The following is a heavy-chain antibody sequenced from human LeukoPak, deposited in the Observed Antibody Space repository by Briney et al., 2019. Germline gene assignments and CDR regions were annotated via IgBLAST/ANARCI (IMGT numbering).Heavy chain of an antibody. CDR2: INHSGST. J-gene: IGHJ4*02. V-gene: IGHV4-34*01. D-gene: IGHD5-18*01. CDR3: ARGASRGYSYGPRRFDY. CDR1: GRSFSGYY. Sequence: SETLSLTCAVYGRSFSGYYWSWIRQPPGKGLEWIGEINHSGSTNYNPSLKSRVTISVDTSKNQFSLKLSSVTAADTAVYYCARGASRGYSYGPRRFDYWGQGTLVTVSS.